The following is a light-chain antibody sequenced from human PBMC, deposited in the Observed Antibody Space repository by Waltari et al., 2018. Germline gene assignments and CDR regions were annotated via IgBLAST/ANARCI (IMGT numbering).Light chain of an antibody. CDR1: GSNIGART. V-gene: IGLV1-44*01. CDR2: SNN. CDR3: AAWDDTLNGVL. J-gene: IGLJ2*01. Sequence: QPVLTQSPPTSGTPGQMVTLFCSRSGSNIGARTVNWYQQLPGTAPKLLIYSNNQRPSGVPDRFSGSKSGSSASLAIRRLQSEDEADYYCAAWDDTLNGVLFGGGTKLTVL.